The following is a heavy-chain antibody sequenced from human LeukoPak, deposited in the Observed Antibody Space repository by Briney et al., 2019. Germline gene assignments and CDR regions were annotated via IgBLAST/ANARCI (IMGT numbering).Heavy chain of an antibody. CDR2: ITGSGGST. Sequence: GGSLRLSCAASGFTFSNYGLSWVRQAPGKGLEGVSGITGSGGSTYYADSVKGRFTISRDDAKNSLYLQMNSLRAEDTAVYYCAELGITMIGGVWGKGTTVTISS. CDR3: AELGITMIGGV. D-gene: IGHD3-10*02. J-gene: IGHJ6*04. CDR1: GFTFSNYG. V-gene: IGHV3-23*01.